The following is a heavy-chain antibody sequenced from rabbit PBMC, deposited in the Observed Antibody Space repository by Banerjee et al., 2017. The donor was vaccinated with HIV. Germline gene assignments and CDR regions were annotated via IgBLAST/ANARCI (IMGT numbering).Heavy chain of an antibody. CDR3: ARCPYGGGVDYGDV. J-gene: IGHJ6*01. V-gene: IGHV1S39*01. CDR1: GFDFSSYG. CDR2: IDPVVGSI. D-gene: IGHD2-1*01. Sequence: QEQLVESGGGLVQPGGSLKLSCEVSGFDFSSYGLSWVRQAPGKGLEWIGYIDPVVGSIYYASWVNGRFTISKTSSTTVTLQMTSLTAADTATYFCARCPYGGGVDYGDVWGPGTLVTVS.